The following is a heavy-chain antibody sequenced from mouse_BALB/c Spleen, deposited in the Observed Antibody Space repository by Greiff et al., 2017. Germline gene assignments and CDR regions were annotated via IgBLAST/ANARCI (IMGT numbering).Heavy chain of an antibody. CDR2: INSNGGST. J-gene: IGHJ2*01. V-gene: IGHV5-6-2*01. Sequence: EVKLVESGGGLVKLGGSLKLSCAASGFTFSSYYMSWVRQTPEKRLELVAAINSNGGSTYYADTVKGRFTISRDNPKNTLFLQMTSLRSEDTAMYYCARWNYYGSRFDYWGQGTTLTVSS. CDR1: GFTFSSYY. D-gene: IGHD1-1*01. CDR3: ARWNYYGSRFDY.